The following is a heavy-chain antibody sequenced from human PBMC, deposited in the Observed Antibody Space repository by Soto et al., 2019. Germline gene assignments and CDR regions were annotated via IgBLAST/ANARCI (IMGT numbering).Heavy chain of an antibody. Sequence: PGGSLRLSCAASGFTFSTYAMTWVRQAPGRGLEWVSSISVSGDTTYYADSVEGRFTISRDNSKNMLYLQMNSLRAEDTAIYYCAKVKTWTYLGYWGQGTLVTVSS. V-gene: IGHV3-23*01. CDR3: AKVKTWTYLGY. CDR2: ISVSGDTT. J-gene: IGHJ4*02. D-gene: IGHD5-12*01. CDR1: GFTFSTYA.